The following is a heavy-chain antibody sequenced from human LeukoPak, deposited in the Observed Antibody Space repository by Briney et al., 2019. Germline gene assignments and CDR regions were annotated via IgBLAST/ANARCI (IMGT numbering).Heavy chain of an antibody. Sequence: KPSETLSLTCAVYGGSFSGYYWSWTRQPPGKGLEWIGEINHSGSTNYNPSLKSRVAISVDTSKNQFSLKLSSVTAADTAVYYCARVQLMDAFDIWGQGTMVTVSS. D-gene: IGHD2-2*01. CDR3: ARVQLMDAFDI. CDR2: INHSGST. CDR1: GGSFSGYY. J-gene: IGHJ3*02. V-gene: IGHV4-34*01.